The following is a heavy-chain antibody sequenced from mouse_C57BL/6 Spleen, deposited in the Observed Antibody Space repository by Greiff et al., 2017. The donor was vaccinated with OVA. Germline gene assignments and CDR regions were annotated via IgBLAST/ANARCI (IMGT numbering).Heavy chain of an antibody. CDR2: ISYDGSN. D-gene: IGHD1-1*02. J-gene: IGHJ2*01. CDR1: GYSITSGYY. Sequence: EVKLMESGPGLVKPSQSLSLTCSVPGYSITSGYYWNWIRQFPGNKLEWMGYISYDGSNNYNPSLKNRISITRDTSKNQFFLKLNSVTTEDTATYYCARDQGGVFDYWGQGTTLTVSS. V-gene: IGHV3-6*01. CDR3: ARDQGGVFDY.